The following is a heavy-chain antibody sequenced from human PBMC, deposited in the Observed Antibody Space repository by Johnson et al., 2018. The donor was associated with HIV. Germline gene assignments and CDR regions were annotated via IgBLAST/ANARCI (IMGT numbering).Heavy chain of an antibody. CDR3: ARDREYGLAWGWALDI. Sequence: VQLVESGGGLVQPGGSLRLSCAASGFTFSGSAMHWVRQASGKGLEWVGRIRSKANSYATASAASVNGRFTISRDNSKNTLYLQMNSLRAEDTAVYYCARDREYGLAWGWALDIWGQGTTVTVSS. V-gene: IGHV3-73*01. CDR2: IRSKANSYAT. J-gene: IGHJ3*02. CDR1: GFTFSGSA. D-gene: IGHD6-19*01.